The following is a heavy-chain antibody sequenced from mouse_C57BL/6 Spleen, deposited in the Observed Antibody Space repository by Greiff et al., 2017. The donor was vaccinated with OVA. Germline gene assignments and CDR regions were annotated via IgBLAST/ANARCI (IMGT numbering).Heavy chain of an antibody. CDR2: INPSNGGT. Sequence: VQLQQPGTELVKPGASVKLSCKASGYTFTSYWMHWVKQRPGQGLEWIGNINPSNGGTNYNEKFKSKATLTVDKSASTAYMQLSSLTSEDSAVYYCARGPYYYGSSYWFAYWGQGTLVTVSA. CDR3: ARGPYYYGSSYWFAY. D-gene: IGHD1-1*01. J-gene: IGHJ3*01. V-gene: IGHV1-53*01. CDR1: GYTFTSYW.